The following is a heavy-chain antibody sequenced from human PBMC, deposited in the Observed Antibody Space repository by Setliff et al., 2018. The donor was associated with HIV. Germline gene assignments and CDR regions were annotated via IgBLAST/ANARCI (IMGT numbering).Heavy chain of an antibody. V-gene: IGHV4-4*02. CDR2: IYHSGST. CDR3: ARVSSSWFVDY. Sequence: PSETLSLTCAVSGGSISSSNWWSWVRQPPGKGLEWIGEIYHSGSTNYNPSLKSRVTISADTSKNQFSLKLTSVTAADTAVYHCARVSSSWFVDYWGQGTLVTVSS. CDR1: GGSISSSNW. D-gene: IGHD6-19*01. J-gene: IGHJ4*02.